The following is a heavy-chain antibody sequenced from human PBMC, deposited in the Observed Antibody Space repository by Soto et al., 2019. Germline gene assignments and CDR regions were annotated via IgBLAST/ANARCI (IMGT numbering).Heavy chain of an antibody. D-gene: IGHD4-17*01. CDR3: ARHPLPYGDYVSLSREDGYGMDV. V-gene: IGHV4-39*01. J-gene: IGHJ6*02. CDR2: IYYSGST. Sequence: SETLSLTCTVSGGSISSSSYYWGWIRQPPGKGLEWIGSIYYSGSTYYNPSLKSRVTISVDTSKNQFSLKLSSVTAADTAVYYCARHPLPYGDYVSLSREDGYGMDVWGQGTTVTVS. CDR1: GGSISSSSYY.